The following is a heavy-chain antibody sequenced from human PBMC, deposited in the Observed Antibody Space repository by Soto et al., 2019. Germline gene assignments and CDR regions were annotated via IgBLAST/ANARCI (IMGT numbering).Heavy chain of an antibody. V-gene: IGHV3-21*01. J-gene: IGHJ4*02. CDR3: ARDLALAGNY. Sequence: LRLSCAASGFTFISYAMNWVRQTQEKGLEWVSSISSTSTYTHYADSVKGRFTISRDNANNSLFLQMNSLRAEDTAIYYCARDLALAGNYWGQGALVTVSS. CDR1: GFTFISYA. CDR2: ISSTSTYT. D-gene: IGHD6-19*01.